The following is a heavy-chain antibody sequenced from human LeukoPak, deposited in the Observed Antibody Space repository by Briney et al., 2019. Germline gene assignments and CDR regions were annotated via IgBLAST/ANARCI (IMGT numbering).Heavy chain of an antibody. J-gene: IGHJ6*03. D-gene: IGHD3-3*01. V-gene: IGHV1-18*01. CDR3: ARFFWSGYYYYYYMDV. Sequence: GASVKVSCTASGYTFTIYGISWVRQAPGQGLEWMGWISAYNGNTNYAQKLQGRVTMTTDTSTSTAYMELRSLRSDDTAVYYCARFFWSGYYYYYYMDVWGKGTTVTVSS. CDR1: GYTFTIYG. CDR2: ISAYNGNT.